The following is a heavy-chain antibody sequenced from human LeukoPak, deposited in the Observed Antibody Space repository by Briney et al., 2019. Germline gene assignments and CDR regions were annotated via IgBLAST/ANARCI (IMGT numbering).Heavy chain of an antibody. J-gene: IGHJ4*02. CDR1: GGSVSRGSYY. D-gene: IGHD3-22*01. Sequence: SETLSLTCTVSGGSVSRGSYYWSWIRQPPGKGLEWIGYIYDSGSTNYNPSLKSRVTISVDTSKNQFSLKLSSVTAADTAVCYCARDPSGYFNYWGQGTLVTVSS. CDR3: ARDPSGYFNY. CDR2: IYDSGST. V-gene: IGHV4-61*01.